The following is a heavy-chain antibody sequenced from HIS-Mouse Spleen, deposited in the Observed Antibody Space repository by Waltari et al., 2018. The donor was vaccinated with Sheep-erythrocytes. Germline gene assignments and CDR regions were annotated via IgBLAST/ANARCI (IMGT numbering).Heavy chain of an antibody. CDR2: IYYSGCT. Sequence: QLQLQESGPGLVKPSETLSLTCTVSGGSISSDSYYWGWIRQPPGKGLEWIGSIYYSGCTYYNPALKSRVTISVDTAKNQFSLKLSSVTAADTAVYYCARDLGILWFGELLAHDTFDIWGQGTMVTVSS. J-gene: IGHJ3*02. CDR3: ARDLGILWFGELLAHDTFDI. V-gene: IGHV4-39*07. CDR1: GGSISSDSYY. D-gene: IGHD3-10*01.